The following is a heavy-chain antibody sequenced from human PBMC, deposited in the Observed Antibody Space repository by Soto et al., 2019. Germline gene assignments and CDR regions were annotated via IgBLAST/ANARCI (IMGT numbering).Heavy chain of an antibody. CDR1: GDSVSGNSAA. J-gene: IGHJ4*02. D-gene: IGHD3-22*01. CDR2: TYYSSKWYS. Sequence: SQTLSLTCALSGDSVSGNSAAWNWIRQPPSRGLEWLGRTYYSSKWYSAYAVSVKSRIAVTPDTSKNRFSLHLNSVTPEDTAVYYCAREFPHYESSDSYFDYWGQGVLVTVSS. CDR3: AREFPHYESSDSYFDY. V-gene: IGHV6-1*01.